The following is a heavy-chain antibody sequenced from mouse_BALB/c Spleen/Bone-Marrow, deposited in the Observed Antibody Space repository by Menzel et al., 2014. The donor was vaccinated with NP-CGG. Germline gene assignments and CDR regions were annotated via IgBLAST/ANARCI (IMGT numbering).Heavy chain of an antibody. D-gene: IGHD2-3*01. CDR2: INPDSNTI. J-gene: IGHJ3*01. Sequence: EVKLVESGGGLVQPGGSLKLSCAASGFDFSRYWMSGVRQAPGKGLEWIGEINPDSNTINYTPSLKDKFIISRDNAKNTLYLQMSKVRSEDTALYYCSRLGYYGGFAYWGQGTLVTVSA. V-gene: IGHV4-1*02. CDR3: SRLGYYGGFAY. CDR1: GFDFSRYW.